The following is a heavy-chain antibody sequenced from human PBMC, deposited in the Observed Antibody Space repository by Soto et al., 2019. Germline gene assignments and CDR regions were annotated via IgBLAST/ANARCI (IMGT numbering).Heavy chain of an antibody. CDR1: GATFSSYA. Sequence: ASVKVSCKASGATFSSYAISWVRQAPGQGLEWMGGIIPIFGTANYAQKFQGRVTITADESTSTAYMELSSLRSEDTAVYYCARAREERVYYFDYWGQGTLVTVSS. V-gene: IGHV1-69*13. J-gene: IGHJ4*02. CDR3: ARAREERVYYFDY. CDR2: IIPIFGTA.